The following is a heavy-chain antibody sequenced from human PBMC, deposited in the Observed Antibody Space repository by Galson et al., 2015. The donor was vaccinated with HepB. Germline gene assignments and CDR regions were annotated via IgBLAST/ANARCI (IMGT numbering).Heavy chain of an antibody. V-gene: IGHV3-7*03. CDR1: GFTFSTNW. Sequence: SLRLSCAVSGFTFSTNWMAWVRQAPGKGLEWVAIIKGDASEKYHVDSVEGRFTISRDNAKNTLYLQMDSLRVEDTALYYCTRGISGCCDHWRQEALVIVSS. CDR2: IKGDASEK. D-gene: IGHD1-26*01. CDR3: TRGISGCCDH. J-gene: IGHJ4*02.